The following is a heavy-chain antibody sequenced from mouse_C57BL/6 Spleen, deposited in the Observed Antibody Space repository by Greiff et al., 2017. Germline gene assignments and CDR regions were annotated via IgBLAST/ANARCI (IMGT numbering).Heavy chain of an antibody. Sequence: ESGPGLVKPSQSLSLTCSVTGYSITSGYYWNWIRQFPGNKLEWMGYISYDGSNNYNPSLKNRISITRDTSKNQFFLKLNSVTTEDTATYYCARANYDYEFWFAYWAQGTLVTVSA. D-gene: IGHD2-4*01. V-gene: IGHV3-6*01. CDR1: GYSITSGYY. J-gene: IGHJ3*01. CDR2: ISYDGSN. CDR3: ARANYDYEFWFAY.